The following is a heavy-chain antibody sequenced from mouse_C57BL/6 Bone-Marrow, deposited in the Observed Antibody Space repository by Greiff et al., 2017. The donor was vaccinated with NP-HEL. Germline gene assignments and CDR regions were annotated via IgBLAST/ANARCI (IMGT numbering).Heavy chain of an antibody. CDR1: GFNIKDDY. Sequence: VQLQQSGAELVRPGASVKLSCTASGFNIKDDYMHWVKQRPEQGLEWIGWIDPENGDTEYASKFQGKATMTADTSSNTAYLQLSSLTSEDTAVYYCTTDDYDDGDGYYYAMDYWGQGTSVTVSS. D-gene: IGHD2-4*01. J-gene: IGHJ4*01. CDR2: IDPENGDT. V-gene: IGHV14-4*01. CDR3: TTDDYDDGDGYYYAMDY.